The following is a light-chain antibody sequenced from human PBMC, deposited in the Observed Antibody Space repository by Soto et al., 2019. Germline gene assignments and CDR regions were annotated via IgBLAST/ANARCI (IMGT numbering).Light chain of an antibody. J-gene: IGKJ4*01. Sequence: IVMTQSPLSLPVTTGEPASMYCRSSQSLLDSDGYNYLDWYLQKPGQSPQLLIYSGSNRASGVPDMFIGSGSGTDFTLKISRVEAEDFCIYEFMQRLQTPLTFGGGTRVEIK. V-gene: IGKV2-28*01. CDR3: MQRLQTPLT. CDR1: QSLLDSDGYNY. CDR2: SGS.